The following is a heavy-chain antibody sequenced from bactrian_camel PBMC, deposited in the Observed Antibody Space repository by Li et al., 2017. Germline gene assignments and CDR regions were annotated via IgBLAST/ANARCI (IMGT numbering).Heavy chain of an antibody. D-gene: IGHD3*01. Sequence: VQLVESGGGSVQAGGSLRLSCVSSGYTFSKHFMGWFRQPPGKEREGVASIDTDGATKYASAVKGRFTISRESAKNTVYLEMTSLKLEDTARYYCATPNPRDDCHRFPSRPNPSCTNYEQNYWGPGTQVTVS. CDR3: ATPNPRDDCHRFPSRPNPSCTNYEQNY. CDR2: IDTDGAT. J-gene: IGHJ4*01. V-gene: IGHV3S53*01. CDR1: GYTFSKHF.